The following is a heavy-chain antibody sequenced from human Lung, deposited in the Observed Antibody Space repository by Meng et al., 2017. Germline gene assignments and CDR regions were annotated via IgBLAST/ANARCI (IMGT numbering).Heavy chain of an antibody. D-gene: IGHD4-11*01. CDR2: INNSGST. CDR1: GGSFSDYY. Sequence: QVQLQQWGEGLLKPSENLSLTCVVSGGSFSDYYWSWIRQPQGKGLEWIGEINNSGSTNYNPSLESRATISVDTSKNNLSLKLSSVTAADSAVYYCARGPTTMAHDFDYWGQGTLVTVSS. J-gene: IGHJ4*02. CDR3: ARGPTTMAHDFDY. V-gene: IGHV4-34*01.